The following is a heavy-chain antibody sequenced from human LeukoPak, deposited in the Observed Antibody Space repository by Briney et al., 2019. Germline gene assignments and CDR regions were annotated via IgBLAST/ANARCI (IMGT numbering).Heavy chain of an antibody. J-gene: IGHJ4*02. Sequence: SETLSLTCTVSGGSISSYYWSWIRQPPGKGLEWIGYIYYSGSTNYNPSLKSRVTISVDTSKNQFSLKLSSVTAADTAVYYCARPKPGYPRAGFDYWGQGTLVTVSS. CDR1: GGSISSYY. CDR3: ARPKPGYPRAGFDY. V-gene: IGHV4-59*01. CDR2: IYYSGST. D-gene: IGHD1-1*01.